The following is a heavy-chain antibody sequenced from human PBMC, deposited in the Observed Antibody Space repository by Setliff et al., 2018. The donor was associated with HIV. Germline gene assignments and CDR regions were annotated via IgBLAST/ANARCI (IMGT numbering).Heavy chain of an antibody. CDR3: ARGGGRVVRGLIGMYYFDY. V-gene: IGHV4-61*02. J-gene: IGHJ4*02. Sequence: SETLSLTCTVSGGSIRNEDYFWSWIRQPAGKGLEWIGRFYTSGSTNYNPPFKSRVTISEGTSENQCSLKLTSVTAADTAMYYCARGGGRVVRGLIGMYYFDYWGQGILVTVSS. CDR1: GGSIRNEDYF. CDR2: FYTSGST. D-gene: IGHD3-10*01.